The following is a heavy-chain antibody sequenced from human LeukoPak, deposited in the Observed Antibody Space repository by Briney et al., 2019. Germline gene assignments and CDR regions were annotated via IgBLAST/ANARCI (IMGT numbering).Heavy chain of an antibody. J-gene: IGHJ4*02. CDR2: SYSGGST. V-gene: IGHV3-53*01. CDR3: TGNTSAGRVFY. Sequence: GGSLRLSCAASGFNVMSIYMSWVRQAPGKGLEWVSVSYSGGSTYYAASVGGRFTISRDSSKSTLYLQMNGLRDEDTAVYYCTGNTSAGRVFYWGQGTLVTASS. D-gene: IGHD6-13*01. CDR1: GFNVMSIY.